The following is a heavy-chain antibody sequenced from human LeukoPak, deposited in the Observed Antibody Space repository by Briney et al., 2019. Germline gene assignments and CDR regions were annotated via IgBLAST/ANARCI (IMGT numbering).Heavy chain of an antibody. Sequence: VGSLRLSCEASGFTFGSHAMCWVRQAPGKGLEWVAGIFGSGGSPHYADSVKGRFTISRDNLRNTVYLQINSLRDDDTAVYYCGKTTVGYSSGQKPAWPVDFWGQGTLVTVSS. J-gene: IGHJ4*02. CDR3: GKTTVGYSSGQKPAWPVDF. CDR2: IFGSGGSP. D-gene: IGHD5-18*01. V-gene: IGHV3-23*01. CDR1: GFTFGSHA.